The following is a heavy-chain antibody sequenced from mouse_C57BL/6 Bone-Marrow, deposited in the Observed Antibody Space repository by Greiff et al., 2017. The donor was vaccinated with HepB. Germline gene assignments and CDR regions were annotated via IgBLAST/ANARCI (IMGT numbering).Heavy chain of an antibody. D-gene: IGHD1-1*01. J-gene: IGHJ1*03. CDR1: GFSLTSYG. CDR2: IWRGGST. V-gene: IGHV2-5*01. CDR3: AKKGNYYGSNYWYFDV. Sequence: VMLVESGPGLVQPSQSLSITCTVSGFSLTSYGVHWVRQSPGKGLEWLGVIWRGGSTDYNAAFMSRLSITKDNSKSQVFFKMNSLQADDTAIYYWAKKGNYYGSNYWYFDVWGTGTTVTVSS.